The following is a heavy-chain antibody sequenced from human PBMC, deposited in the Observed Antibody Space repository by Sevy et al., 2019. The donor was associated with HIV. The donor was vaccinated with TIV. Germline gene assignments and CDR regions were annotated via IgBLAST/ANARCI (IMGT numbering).Heavy chain of an antibody. D-gene: IGHD3-3*01. J-gene: IGHJ4*02. CDR3: AKSQDDFWILGVVIIPVWDY. CDR1: GFTLSSYA. V-gene: IGHV3-23*01. CDR2: ISGSGGST. Sequence: GGSLRLSCAASGFTLSSYAMSWVRQAPGKGLEWVSAISGSGGSTYYANSVKGRFTISRDNSKNTLYLQMNSLRAEDTAVYYCAKSQDDFWILGVVIIPVWDYWGQGTLVTVSS.